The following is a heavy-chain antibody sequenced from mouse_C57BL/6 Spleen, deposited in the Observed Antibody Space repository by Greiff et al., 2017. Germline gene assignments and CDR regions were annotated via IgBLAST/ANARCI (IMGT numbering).Heavy chain of an antibody. CDR2: INPSNGGT. CDR3: ARSGLLSYAMDY. J-gene: IGHJ4*01. D-gene: IGHD3-1*01. V-gene: IGHV1-53*01. CDR1: GYTFTSYW. Sequence: VQLQQPGTELVKPGASVKLSCKASGYTFTSYWMHWVKQRPGQGLEWIGNINPSNGGTNYNEKFKSKATLTVDKSSSAAYMQLSSLTSEDSAVYYCARSGLLSYAMDYWGQGTSVTVSS.